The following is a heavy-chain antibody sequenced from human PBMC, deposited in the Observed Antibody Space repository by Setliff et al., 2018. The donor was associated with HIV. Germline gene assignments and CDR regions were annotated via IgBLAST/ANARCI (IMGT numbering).Heavy chain of an antibody. CDR3: AGSVIGYYYYGMDV. D-gene: IGHD3-10*01. CDR1: GFIFSDHH. Sequence: PGGSLRLSCVASGFIFSDHHMDWVRQAPGKGLEWVAVISYDGSNKYYADSVKGRFTISRDNSKNTLYLQMNSLRAEDTAVYYCAGSVIGYYYYGMDVWGQGTLVTVSS. J-gene: IGHJ6*02. V-gene: IGHV3-30-3*01. CDR2: ISYDGSNK.